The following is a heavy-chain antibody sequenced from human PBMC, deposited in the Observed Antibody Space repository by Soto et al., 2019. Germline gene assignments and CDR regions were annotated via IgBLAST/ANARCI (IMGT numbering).Heavy chain of an antibody. CDR1: GFTFSDHQ. J-gene: IGHJ4*02. D-gene: IGHD3-9*01. Sequence: EVQLVESGGGLIQPGGSLRLSCAASGFTFSDHQMNWVRQAPGRGLEWVSVIYSSGTTYYGDSVKGRLTISRDNSKNTLYLQMNSLRTEDTALYYCARAGSPFHSDSTGYWGFDYWGQGTLVTVSS. CDR2: IYSSGTT. V-gene: IGHV3-53*01. CDR3: ARAGSPFHSDSTGYWGFDY.